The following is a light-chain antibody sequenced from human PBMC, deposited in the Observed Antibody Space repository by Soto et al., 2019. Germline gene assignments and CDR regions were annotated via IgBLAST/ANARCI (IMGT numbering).Light chain of an antibody. V-gene: IGKV1-39*01. CDR2: AAS. CDR1: QSISSY. Sequence: DIQMTQSPSSLSASVGDRVTITCRASQSISSYLNWYQQKPGKAPTLLIYAASSLQSGVPSRFSGSGSGTAFTLTISSLQPEDFATYYCQQSYSTPYTFGHGTQLEIK. J-gene: IGKJ2*01. CDR3: QQSYSTPYT.